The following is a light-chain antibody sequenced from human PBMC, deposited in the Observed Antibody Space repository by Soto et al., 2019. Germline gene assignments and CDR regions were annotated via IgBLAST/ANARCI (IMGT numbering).Light chain of an antibody. CDR2: DVS. Sequence: DIPMTQSPSTLSASVGDIVTITCRASQSVSNWLAWYQQKPGKAPNLMIYDVSSLESGVPSRFSGSGSGTEFILTISSLQPDDFATYYCQQYDSYSWTLGQGTKVDIK. CDR3: QQYDSYSWT. V-gene: IGKV1-5*01. J-gene: IGKJ1*01. CDR1: QSVSNW.